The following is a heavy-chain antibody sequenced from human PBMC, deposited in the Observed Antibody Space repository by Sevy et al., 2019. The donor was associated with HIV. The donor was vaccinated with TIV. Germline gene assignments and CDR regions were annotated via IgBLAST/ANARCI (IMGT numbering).Heavy chain of an antibody. CDR1: GFTFSSYW. CDR3: ARDLEGSYYDFWSGYSTHYFDY. J-gene: IGHJ4*02. CDR2: IKQDGSEK. V-gene: IGHV3-7*01. Sequence: GGSLRLSCAASGFTFSSYWMSWVRQAPGNGLEWVANIKQDGSEKYYVDSVKGRFTISRDNAKNSLYLQMNSLRAEDTAVYYCARDLEGSYYDFWSGYSTHYFDYWGQGTLVTVSS. D-gene: IGHD3-3*01.